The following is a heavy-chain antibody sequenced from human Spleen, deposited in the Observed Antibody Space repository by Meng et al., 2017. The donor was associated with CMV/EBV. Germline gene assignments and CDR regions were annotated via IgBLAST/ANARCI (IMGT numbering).Heavy chain of an antibody. Sequence: GESLKISCAASGFSLSDYSMNWVRQAPGKGLEWVSSISSSGDNIYYADSMRGRFTISRDNAKNSLYLQMDGLRAEDTAVYYCARVELVGAYGAAFDVWGQGTMVTVSS. CDR1: GFSLSDYS. J-gene: IGHJ3*01. CDR3: ARVELVGAYGAAFDV. V-gene: IGHV3-21*01. D-gene: IGHD4-17*01. CDR2: ISSSGDNI.